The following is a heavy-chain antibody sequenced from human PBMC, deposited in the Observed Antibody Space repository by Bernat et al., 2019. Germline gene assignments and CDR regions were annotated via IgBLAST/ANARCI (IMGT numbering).Heavy chain of an antibody. CDR1: GYSFTSYW. D-gene: IGHD6-13*01. Sequence: EVQLVQSGAEVKKPGESLKISCKGSGYSFTSYWIGWVRQMPGKGLEGMGIIYPGDSDTRYSPSFQGKVTISADKSISTAYLQWSSRKASDTAMYYCARLPTGAAAGIDYWGQGTLVTVSS. CDR3: ARLPTGAAAGIDY. J-gene: IGHJ4*02. V-gene: IGHV5-51*01. CDR2: IYPGDSDT.